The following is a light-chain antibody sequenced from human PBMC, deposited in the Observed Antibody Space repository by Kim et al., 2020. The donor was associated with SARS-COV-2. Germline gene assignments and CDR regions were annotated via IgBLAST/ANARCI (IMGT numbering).Light chain of an antibody. V-gene: IGLV3-1*01. CDR1: KLGNKN. Sequence: SYELTQPPSVSASPGQAASITCSGDKLGNKNASWYQQKPGQSPVLVIYQDEKRPSGIPERFSGSNSGNSATLTISGTQAMDEADYFCLAWDSSSGSYVFGPGTKVTVL. CDR2: QDE. J-gene: IGLJ1*01. CDR3: LAWDSSSGSYV.